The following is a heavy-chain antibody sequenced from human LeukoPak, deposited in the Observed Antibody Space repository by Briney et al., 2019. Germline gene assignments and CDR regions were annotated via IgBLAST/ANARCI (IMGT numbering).Heavy chain of an antibody. Sequence: SETLSLTCTVSGGSISSYYWNWMRQPPGKGLEWIGYLYNSGSTNYNPSLKSRLTISVDMSKNQLSLKLSSVTTPHTAVYYCAKGVTSPLDAFDIWGQGTTVTVSS. D-gene: IGHD1-26*01. J-gene: IGHJ3*02. CDR1: GGSISSYY. V-gene: IGHV4-59*01. CDR2: LYNSGST. CDR3: AKGVTSPLDAFDI.